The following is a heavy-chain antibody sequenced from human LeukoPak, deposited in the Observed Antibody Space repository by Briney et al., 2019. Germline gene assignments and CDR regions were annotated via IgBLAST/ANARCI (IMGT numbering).Heavy chain of an antibody. CDR3: ARDPNPYDFWSGYFHY. CDR2: ISSSSSTI. D-gene: IGHD3-3*01. Sequence: PGGSLRLSCAASGFTFSSYSMNWVRQAPGKGLEWVSYISSSSSTIYYADSVKGRFTISRDNVKNVLDLQMHSLIAEDTAVYYCARDPNPYDFWSGYFHYGGQGTLVTVSS. J-gene: IGHJ4*02. CDR1: GFTFSSYS. V-gene: IGHV3-48*01.